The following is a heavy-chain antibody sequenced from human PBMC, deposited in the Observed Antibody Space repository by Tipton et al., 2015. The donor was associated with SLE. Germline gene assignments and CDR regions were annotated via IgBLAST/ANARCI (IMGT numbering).Heavy chain of an antibody. V-gene: IGHV4-34*01. CDR3: AGVYYYYYYMDV. J-gene: IGHJ6*03. CDR1: GGSFSGYY. CDR2: INHRRGT. Sequence: TLSLTCAVYGGSFSGYYWSWIRQSPGEGLEWIAEINHRRGTYYNPSLKSRVTISVDTSENQFSLRLSSVTAADTAVYYCAGVYYYYYYMDVWGKGTPVTVSS.